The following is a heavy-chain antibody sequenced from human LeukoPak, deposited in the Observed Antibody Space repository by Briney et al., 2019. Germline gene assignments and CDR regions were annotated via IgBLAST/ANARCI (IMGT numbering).Heavy chain of an antibody. Sequence: PSETLSLTCTVSGGSISSYYWSWIRQPPGKGLEWIGYIYYSGSTNYNPSLKSRVTISVDTSKNQFSLKLSSVTAADTAVYYCARDGKYSSSWYGFDYWGQGTLVTVSS. D-gene: IGHD6-13*01. CDR1: GGSISSYY. J-gene: IGHJ4*02. CDR2: IYYSGST. V-gene: IGHV4-59*01. CDR3: ARDGKYSSSWYGFDY.